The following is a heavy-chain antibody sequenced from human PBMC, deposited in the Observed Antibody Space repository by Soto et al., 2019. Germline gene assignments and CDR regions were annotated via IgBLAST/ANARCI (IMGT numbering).Heavy chain of an antibody. D-gene: IGHD2-2*01. CDR1: GGSFSGYY. Sequence: SETLSLTCAVYGGSFSGYYWSWIRQPPGKGLEWIGEINHSGSTNYNPSLKSRVTISVDTSKNQFSLKLSSVTAADTAVYYCARGVPAANARYDYWGQGTLVTVSS. CDR3: ARGVPAANARYDY. V-gene: IGHV4-34*01. J-gene: IGHJ4*02. CDR2: INHSGST.